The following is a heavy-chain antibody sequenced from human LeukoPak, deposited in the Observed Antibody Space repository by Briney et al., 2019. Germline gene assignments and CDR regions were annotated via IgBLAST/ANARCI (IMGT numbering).Heavy chain of an antibody. CDR1: GYTFTSYD. D-gene: IGHD5-18*01. Sequence: VASVKVSCKASGYTFTSYDINWVRQATGQGLEWMGWMNPNSGNTGYTQKFQGRVTMTRDTSISTAYMELSRLRSDDTAVYYCARVADTAMARADAFDIWGQGTMVTVSS. V-gene: IGHV1-8*01. J-gene: IGHJ3*02. CDR3: ARVADTAMARADAFDI. CDR2: MNPNSGNT.